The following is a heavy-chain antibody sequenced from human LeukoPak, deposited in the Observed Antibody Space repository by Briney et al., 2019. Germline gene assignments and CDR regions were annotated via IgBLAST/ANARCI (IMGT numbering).Heavy chain of an antibody. V-gene: IGHV1-18*01. CDR1: GYTFTSYG. D-gene: IGHD2-2*01. J-gene: IGHJ5*02. CDR2: ISAYNGNT. CDR3: ARVVPAAPGPSNWFDP. Sequence: GASVKVSCKASGYTFTSYGISRVRQVPGQGLEWMGWISAYNGNTNYAQKLQGRVTMTTDTSTSTAYMELRSLRSDHTAVYYCARVVPAAPGPSNWFDPWGQGTLVTVSS.